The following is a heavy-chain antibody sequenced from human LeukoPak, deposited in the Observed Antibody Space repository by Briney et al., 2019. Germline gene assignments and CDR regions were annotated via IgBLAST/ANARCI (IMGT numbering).Heavy chain of an antibody. V-gene: IGHV3-30-3*01. Sequence: PGRSLRLSCAASGFTFSSYAMHWVRQAPGKGLEWVAVISYDGSNKYYADSVKGRFTISRDNSKNTLYLQMNSLRAEDTAVYYCARDLRLDAFDIWGQGTMVTVSS. J-gene: IGHJ3*02. CDR3: ARDLRLDAFDI. CDR1: GFTFSSYA. CDR2: ISYDGSNK. D-gene: IGHD4-17*01.